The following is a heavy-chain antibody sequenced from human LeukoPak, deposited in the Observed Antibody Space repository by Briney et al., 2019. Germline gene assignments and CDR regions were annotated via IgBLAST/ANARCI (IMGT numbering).Heavy chain of an antibody. CDR2: IYTSGST. V-gene: IGHV4-4*07. J-gene: IGHJ4*02. CDR1: GGSISSYY. CDR3: AGERYYYDSSGYYSYFDY. Sequence: SETLSLTCTVSGGSISSYYWSWIRQPAGKGLEWIGRIYTSGSTNYNPSLKSRVTMSVDTSKNQFSLKLSSVTAADTAVYYCAGERYYYDSSGYYSYFDYWGQGTLVTVSS. D-gene: IGHD3-22*01.